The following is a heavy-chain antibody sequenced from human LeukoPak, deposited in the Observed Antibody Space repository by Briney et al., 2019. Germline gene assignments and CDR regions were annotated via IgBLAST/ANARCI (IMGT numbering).Heavy chain of an antibody. V-gene: IGHV4-30-4*02. J-gene: IGHJ4*02. CDR2: IYYSGST. CDR1: GGSISSGDYY. CDR3: ARGPPYWDDFWSGYYTV. Sequence: PSETLSLTCTVSGGSISSGDYYWSWIRQPPGTGLEWIGYIYYSGSTYYNPSLKSRVTISVDTSKNQFSLKLSSVTAADTAVYYCARGPPYWDDFWSGYYTVWGQGTLVTVSS. D-gene: IGHD3-3*01.